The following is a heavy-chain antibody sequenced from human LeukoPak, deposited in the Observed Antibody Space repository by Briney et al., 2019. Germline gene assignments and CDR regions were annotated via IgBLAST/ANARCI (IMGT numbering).Heavy chain of an antibody. J-gene: IGHJ4*02. CDR2: INPNSGGT. CDR1: GYTFTGYY. CDR3: ARVPRPTNWGPFDY. D-gene: IGHD7-27*01. V-gene: IGHV1-2*06. Sequence: ASVKVSCKASGYTFTGYYMHWVRQAPGQGLEWMGRINPNSGGTNYAQKFQGRVTMTRDTSISTAYTELSRLRSDDTAVYYCARVPRPTNWGPFDYWGQGTLVTVSS.